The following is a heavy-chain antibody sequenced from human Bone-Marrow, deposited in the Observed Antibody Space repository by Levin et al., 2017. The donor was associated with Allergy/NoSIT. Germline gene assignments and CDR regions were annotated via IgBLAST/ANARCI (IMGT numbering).Heavy chain of an antibody. CDR1: GFSLSNSRMG. CDR3: ARIPWLIVGGYGMDV. D-gene: IGHD3-22*01. V-gene: IGHV2-26*01. CDR2: IFSNAEK. J-gene: IGHJ6*02. Sequence: SGPTLVKPTETLTLTCTVSGFSLSNSRMGVSWIRQPPGKALEWLAHIFSNAEKSYSISMKNRLTISKDTSRSQVVLTMTNMDPADTATYYCARIPWLIVGGYGMDVWGQGTTVTVS.